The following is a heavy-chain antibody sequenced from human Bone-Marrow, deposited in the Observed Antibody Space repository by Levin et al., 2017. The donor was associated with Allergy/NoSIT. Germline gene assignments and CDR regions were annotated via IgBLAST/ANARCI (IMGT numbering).Heavy chain of an antibody. CDR3: ASKIAVAGHFDY. J-gene: IGHJ4*02. V-gene: IGHV1-69*06. Sequence: VASVKVSCKASGGTFSSYAISWVRQAPGQGLEWMGGIIPIFGTANYAQKFQGRVTITADKSTSTAYMELSSLRSEDTAVYYCASKIAVAGHFDYWGQGTLVTVSS. D-gene: IGHD6-19*01. CDR1: GGTFSSYA. CDR2: IIPIFGTA.